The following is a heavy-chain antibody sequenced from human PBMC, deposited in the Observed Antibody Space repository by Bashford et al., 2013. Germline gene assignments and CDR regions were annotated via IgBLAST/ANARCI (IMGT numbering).Heavy chain of an antibody. CDR1: GFTFSRYG. CDR3: SKTPIFGVLISHYFDY. CDR2: ISGSGDTT. J-gene: IGHJ4*02. Sequence: GSLRLSCTATGFTFSRYGMNWVRQAPGKGLEWVSGISGSGDTTRYADSVKGRFTISRDNSKNTLYLQMNSLRAEDTAKYYCSKTPIFGVLISHYFDYWGQGTLVTVSS. D-gene: IGHD3-3*01. V-gene: IGHV3-23*01.